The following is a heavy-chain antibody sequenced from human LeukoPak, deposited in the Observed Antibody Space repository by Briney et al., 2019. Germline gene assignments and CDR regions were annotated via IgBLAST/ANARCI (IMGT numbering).Heavy chain of an antibody. CDR2: ICYSGST. D-gene: IGHD1-26*01. J-gene: IGHJ3*02. V-gene: IGHV4-59*01. CDR3: ARSKWGYAFDI. CDR1: GGFISGYY. Sequence: PSETLSLTCTVSGGFISGYYWSWIRQPPGKGLEWIGYICYSGSTNYNPSLKSRVTISVDTSKNQFSLKLNSVTAADTAEYYCARSKWGYAFDIWGQGTMVTVSS.